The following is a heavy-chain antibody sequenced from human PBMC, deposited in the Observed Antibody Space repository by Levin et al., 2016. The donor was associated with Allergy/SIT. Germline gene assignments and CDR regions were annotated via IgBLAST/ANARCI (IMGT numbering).Heavy chain of an antibody. V-gene: IGHV1-69*01. J-gene: IGHJ6*02. Sequence: WVRQAPGQGLEWMGGIIPIFGTANYAQKFQGRVTITADESTSTAYMELSSLRSEDTAVYYCARDYYGSGTYYYGMDVWGQGTTVTVSS. CDR2: IIPIFGTA. D-gene: IGHD3-10*01. CDR3: ARDYYGSGTYYYGMDV.